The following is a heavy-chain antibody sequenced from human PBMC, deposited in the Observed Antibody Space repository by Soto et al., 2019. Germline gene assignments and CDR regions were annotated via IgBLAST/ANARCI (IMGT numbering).Heavy chain of an antibody. CDR3: ARGVTEGVDY. Sequence: QVQLVQSGAGVREPGASVKVSCKASGYSFTGLDINWVRQTTGQGLEWMGWMKPSSGRTGYAQKFQGRVTMTRDTSINTAYMELSSLTSDDTAFYYCARGVTEGVDYWGQGTLVTVSS. CDR1: GYSFTGLD. D-gene: IGHD1-26*01. J-gene: IGHJ4*02. CDR2: MKPSSGRT. V-gene: IGHV1-8*01.